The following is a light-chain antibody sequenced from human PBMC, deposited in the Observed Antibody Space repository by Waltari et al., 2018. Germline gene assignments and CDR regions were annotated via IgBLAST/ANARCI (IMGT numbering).Light chain of an antibody. Sequence: EIVMTQSPATLSVSPGERATLSCRASQGVSSNLAWYQQKPGQAPGLLIYGATTRATGIPARFSGSGSGTEFTLTISSLQSEDFAVYYCQQYNNWWTFGQGTKVEIK. CDR2: GAT. CDR3: QQYNNWWT. V-gene: IGKV3-15*01. J-gene: IGKJ1*01. CDR1: QGVSSN.